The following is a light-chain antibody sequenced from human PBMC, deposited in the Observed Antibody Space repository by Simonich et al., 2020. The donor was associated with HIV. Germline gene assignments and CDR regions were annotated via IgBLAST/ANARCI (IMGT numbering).Light chain of an antibody. Sequence: DIVMTQSPDALAVSLGGRAHINYKSSQSVLSSSNNRNYLAWYQQKPGQPPKLLIYWASTRESGVPYRFSGSGSGTDFTLTISSLQAEDLAVYYCQQYYDTPYTFGQGTKLEIK. V-gene: IGKV4-1*01. CDR1: QSVLSSSNNRNY. CDR2: WAS. J-gene: IGKJ2*01. CDR3: QQYYDTPYT.